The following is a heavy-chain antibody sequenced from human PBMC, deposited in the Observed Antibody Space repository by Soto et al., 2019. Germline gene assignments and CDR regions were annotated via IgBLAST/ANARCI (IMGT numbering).Heavy chain of an antibody. CDR3: AKELGSGRGV. CDR1: GGSMRGYY. D-gene: IGHD3-10*01. J-gene: IGHJ4*02. CDR2: IYYSGST. Sequence: KTSETLSLTCTVSGGSMRGYYWTWIRQPPGKGLEWIGYIYYSGSTDYNPSLKSRVTISVDRSKNQFSMKLTSVTAADTAVYYCAKELGSGRGVWGQGTLVTVSS. V-gene: IGHV4-59*01.